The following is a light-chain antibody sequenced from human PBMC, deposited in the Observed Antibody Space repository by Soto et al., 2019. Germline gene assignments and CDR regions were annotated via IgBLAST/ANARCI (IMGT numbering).Light chain of an antibody. Sequence: EIVLTQSPGTLSLSPGERATLSCRASQSVSSNYLAWYQQKPGQAPRLLIYAASSRATGIPDRFSGSGSGTDFTLTINRLEPEDFVVYYCQQYGSSPITFGQGTRLETK. CDR3: QQYGSSPIT. J-gene: IGKJ5*01. CDR2: AAS. V-gene: IGKV3-20*01. CDR1: QSVSSNY.